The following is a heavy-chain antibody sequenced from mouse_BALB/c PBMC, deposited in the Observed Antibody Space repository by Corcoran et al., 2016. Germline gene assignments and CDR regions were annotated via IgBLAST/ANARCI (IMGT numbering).Heavy chain of an antibody. V-gene: IGHV14-3*02. CDR3: ASWDWYFDV. CDR1: GFNIKDTY. Sequence: EVQLQQSGAELVKPGASVKLSCTASGFNIKDTYMHWVKQRPEQGLGWIGRIDPANGNTKYDPKFQGKATITADTSSNTAYLQLSSLTSEDTAVYYCASWDWYFDVWGAGTTVTVSS. D-gene: IGHD4-1*01. CDR2: IDPANGNT. J-gene: IGHJ1*01.